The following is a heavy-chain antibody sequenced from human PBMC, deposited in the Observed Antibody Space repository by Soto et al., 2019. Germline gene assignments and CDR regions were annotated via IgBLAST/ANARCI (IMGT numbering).Heavy chain of an antibody. CDR2: INSFSGDT. D-gene: IGHD2-15*01. CDR1: GYTFTHYG. Sequence: QVQLVQSGAEVKKPGASVKVSCKASGYTFTHYGITWVRQAPGQGLEWMGWINSFSGDTNYPQKLQGRLTMTTDTSTNTVYMELRNLRSDDTAVYYCARDLHSGGKYWYFDICGRGTRVTVSS. V-gene: IGHV1-18*01. J-gene: IGHJ2*01. CDR3: ARDLHSGGKYWYFDI.